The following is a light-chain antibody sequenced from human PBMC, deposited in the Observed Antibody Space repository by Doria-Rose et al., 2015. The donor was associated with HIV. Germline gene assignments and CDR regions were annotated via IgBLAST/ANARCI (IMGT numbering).Light chain of an antibody. J-gene: IGKJ1*01. CDR3: QQTYSSPPWT. Sequence: TQSPSSLSASIGDRVTITCRASQTVSTYLNWLQQEPGKAPKLLIYAASRLQSGVPSRFSGSGSGTDFTLTISGLQPGDFATYYCQQTYSSPPWTFGRGTKVEMK. CDR2: AAS. V-gene: IGKV1-39*01. CDR1: QTVSTY.